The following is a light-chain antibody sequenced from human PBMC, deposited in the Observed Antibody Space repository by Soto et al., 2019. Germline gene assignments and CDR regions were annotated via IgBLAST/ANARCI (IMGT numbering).Light chain of an antibody. J-gene: IGLJ2*01. V-gene: IGLV2-14*03. CDR2: DVS. Sequence: QSALTQPASVSGSPGQSITISCTGTSSDIGGYNYVSWYQQHPGKAPKLMIYDVSDRPSGVSNGFSGSKSGNTASLTISGLQAEDGSDYYCASYASSNTVLFGGGTKLTVL. CDR1: SSDIGGYNY. CDR3: ASYASSNTVL.